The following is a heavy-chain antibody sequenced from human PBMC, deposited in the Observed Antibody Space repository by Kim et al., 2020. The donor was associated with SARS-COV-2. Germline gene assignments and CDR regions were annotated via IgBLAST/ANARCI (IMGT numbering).Heavy chain of an antibody. J-gene: IGHJ3*02. V-gene: IGHV1-8*01. Sequence: ASVKVSCKASGHTFTSYDINWVRQATGQGLEWMGWMNPNSGNTGYAQKFQGRVTMTRNTSISTAYMELSSLRSEDTAVYYCARAYCGGDCYSDAFDIWGQGTMVTVSS. CDR3: ARAYCGGDCYSDAFDI. CDR1: GHTFTSYD. CDR2: MNPNSGNT. D-gene: IGHD2-21*01.